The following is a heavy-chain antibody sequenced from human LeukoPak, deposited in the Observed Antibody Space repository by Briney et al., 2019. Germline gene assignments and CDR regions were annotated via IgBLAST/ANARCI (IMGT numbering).Heavy chain of an antibody. CDR2: INPSGGST. Sequence: ASVKVSCKASGYTFTSYYMHWVRQAPGQGLEWMGIINPSGGSTSYAQKFQGRVTMTRDMSTGTVYMELSSLRSEDTAVYYCARAAYDILTGYYYFDYWGQGTLVTVSS. CDR3: ARAAYDILTGYYYFDY. CDR1: GYTFTSYY. V-gene: IGHV1-46*01. D-gene: IGHD3-9*01. J-gene: IGHJ4*02.